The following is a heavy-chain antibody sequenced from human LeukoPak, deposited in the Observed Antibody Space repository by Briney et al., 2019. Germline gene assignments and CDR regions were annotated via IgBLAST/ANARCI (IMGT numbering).Heavy chain of an antibody. D-gene: IGHD2-21*01. V-gene: IGHV1-18*01. CDR1: GYTFTSYG. CDR3: ARDSYSSYYFDY. Sequence: ASVKVSCKASGYTFTSYGVSWVRQAPGQGLEWMGWISTYNGNTNYAQKFQGRVTMTTDTSTSTVYMELRSLRSDDAAVYYCARDSYSSYYFDYWGQGTLVTVSS. J-gene: IGHJ4*02. CDR2: ISTYNGNT.